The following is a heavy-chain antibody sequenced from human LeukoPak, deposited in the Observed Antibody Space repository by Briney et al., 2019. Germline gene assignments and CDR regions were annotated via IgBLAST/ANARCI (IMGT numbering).Heavy chain of an antibody. V-gene: IGHV1-18*01. CDR3: AREGGRGYSYGYGDYFDY. Sequence: ASVKVSCKASGYTFTSYGISWVRQAPGQGLEWMGGISAYNGNTNYAQKLQGRVTMTTDTSTSTAYMELRSLRSDDTAVYYCAREGGRGYSYGYGDYFDYRGQGTLVTVSS. CDR2: ISAYNGNT. J-gene: IGHJ4*02. CDR1: GYTFTSYG. D-gene: IGHD5-18*01.